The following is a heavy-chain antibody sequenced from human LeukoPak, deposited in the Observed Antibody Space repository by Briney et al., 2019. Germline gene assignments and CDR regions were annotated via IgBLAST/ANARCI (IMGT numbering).Heavy chain of an antibody. V-gene: IGHV1-2*02. D-gene: IGHD3-16*01. J-gene: IGHJ4*02. Sequence: ASVKVSCKASGYTFTGYYTHWVRQAPGQGLEWMGWIDPNSGDTNYAQKFQGRVTMTRDTSISTAYMELSRLRSDDTAVYYCARGDIGSVDYWGQGTLVTVSS. CDR1: GYTFTGYY. CDR3: ARGDIGSVDY. CDR2: IDPNSGDT.